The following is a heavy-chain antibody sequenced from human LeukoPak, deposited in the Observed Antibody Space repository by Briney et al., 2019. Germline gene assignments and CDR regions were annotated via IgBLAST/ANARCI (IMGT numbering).Heavy chain of an antibody. CDR3: ATNYYYDSSGYYYGSQAFDI. J-gene: IGHJ3*02. CDR1: GYTFTSYD. V-gene: IGHV1-8*01. Sequence: ASVKVSCKASGYTFTSYDINWVRQATGQGLEWMGWMNPNSGNTGYAQKFQGRVTMTRNTSISTAYMELSSLRSEDTVVYYCATNYYYDSSGYYYGSQAFDIWGQGTMVTVSS. CDR2: MNPNSGNT. D-gene: IGHD3-22*01.